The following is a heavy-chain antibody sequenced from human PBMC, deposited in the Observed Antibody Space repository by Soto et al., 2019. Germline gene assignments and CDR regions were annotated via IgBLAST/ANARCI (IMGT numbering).Heavy chain of an antibody. D-gene: IGHD6-19*01. CDR3: AKDAAWMVQMYYYGLEI. CDR2: ISYNGDNH. V-gene: IGHV3-30*18. J-gene: IGHJ6*02. Sequence: GGVLRLSCAASRFSFSTYGMHWVRQAPGKGLDWVATISYNGDNHYYADSLKGRFTISNDNSKDTLYLHMNSVRAEEMAVYYCAKDAAWMVQMYYYGLEIWGQGTTVSVSS. CDR1: RFSFSTYG.